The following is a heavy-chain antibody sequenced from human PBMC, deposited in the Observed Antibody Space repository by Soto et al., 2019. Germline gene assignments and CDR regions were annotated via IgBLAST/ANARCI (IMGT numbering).Heavy chain of an antibody. V-gene: IGHV4-34*01. CDR1: GGSFSGYY. J-gene: IGHJ4*02. D-gene: IGHD6-6*01. CDR3: AREKRAARPRRPYYFDY. Sequence: QVQLQQWGAGLLKPSETLSLTCAVYGGSFSGYYWSWIRQPPGKGLEWIGEINHSGSTNYNPSLKSRVTISVDTSKNQFSLKLSSVTAADTAVYYCAREKRAARPRRPYYFDYWGQGTLVTVSS. CDR2: INHSGST.